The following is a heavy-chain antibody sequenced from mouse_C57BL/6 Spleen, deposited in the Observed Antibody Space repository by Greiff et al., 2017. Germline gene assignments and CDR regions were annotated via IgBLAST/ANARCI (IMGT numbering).Heavy chain of an antibody. D-gene: IGHD4-1*01. CDR2: ISYDGSN. CDR3: ARDGDWGGAMDY. CDR1: GYSITSGYY. V-gene: IGHV3-6*01. Sequence: ESGPGLVKPSQSLSLTCSVTGYSITSGYYWNWIRQFPGNKLEWMGYISYDGSNNYNPSLKNRISITRDTSKNQFFLKLNSVTTEDTATYYCARDGDWGGAMDYWGQGTSVTVSS. J-gene: IGHJ4*01.